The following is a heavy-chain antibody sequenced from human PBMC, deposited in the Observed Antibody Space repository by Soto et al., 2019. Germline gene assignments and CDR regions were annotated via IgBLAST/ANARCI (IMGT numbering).Heavy chain of an antibody. D-gene: IGHD3-10*01. CDR1: GGSINNYY. Sequence: PSETLSLTCTVSGGSINNYYWSWIRQTPGKGLEWIANIYHSGRSNYNPSLKSRVIISVDTPNNQFSLTLTSVTAADTAVYYCAKGGLNGRGDWFDPWGQGTPVAVSS. J-gene: IGHJ5*02. CDR3: AKGGLNGRGDWFDP. CDR2: IYHSGRS. V-gene: IGHV4-59*01.